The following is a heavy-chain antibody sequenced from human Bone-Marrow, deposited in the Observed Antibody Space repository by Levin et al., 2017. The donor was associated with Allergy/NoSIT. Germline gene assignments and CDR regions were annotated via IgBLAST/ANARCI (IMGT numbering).Heavy chain of an antibody. D-gene: IGHD5-12*01. CDR2: TRSKASGGAT. Sequence: GESLKISCTASGFTFGDYTMSWFRQAPGKGLEWVVFTRSKASGGATDYAASVKGRFTISRDDSKSIAYLQMNSLKTEDTGVYYCASSGYDILLTSWGQGTLVTVSS. J-gene: IGHJ4*02. CDR1: GFTFGDYT. V-gene: IGHV3-49*03. CDR3: ASSGYDILLTS.